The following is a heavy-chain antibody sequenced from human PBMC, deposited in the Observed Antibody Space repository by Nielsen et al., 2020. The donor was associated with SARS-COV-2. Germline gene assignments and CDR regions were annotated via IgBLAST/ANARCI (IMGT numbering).Heavy chain of an antibody. CDR3: AKDRAYYDILTGYLAPAPYYYYYGMDV. J-gene: IGHJ6*02. D-gene: IGHD3-9*01. CDR1: GFTFSSYG. CDR2: ISYDGSNK. Sequence: GESLKISCAASGFTFSSYGMHWVRQAPGKGLEWVAVISYDGSNKYYADSVKGRFTISRDNSKNTLYLQMNSLRAEDTAVYYCAKDRAYYDILTGYLAPAPYYYYYGMDVWGQGTTVTVSS. V-gene: IGHV3-30*18.